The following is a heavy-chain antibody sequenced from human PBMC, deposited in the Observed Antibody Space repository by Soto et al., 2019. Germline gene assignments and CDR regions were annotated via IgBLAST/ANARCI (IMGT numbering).Heavy chain of an antibody. CDR3: AAGSVDLTIFGVVPAPD. V-gene: IGHV1-58*02. D-gene: IGHD3-3*01. CDR1: GYTFTSYA. Sequence: SVKVSCKASGYTFTSYAMHWVRQARGQRLEWIGWIVVGSGNTNYAQKFQERVTITRDMSTSTAYMELSSLRSEDTAVYYCAAGSVDLTIFGVVPAPDWGQGTLVTVSS. J-gene: IGHJ4*02. CDR2: IVVGSGNT.